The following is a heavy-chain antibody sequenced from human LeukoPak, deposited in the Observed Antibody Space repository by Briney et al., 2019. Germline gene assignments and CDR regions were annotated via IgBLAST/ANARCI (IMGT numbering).Heavy chain of an antibody. V-gene: IGHV1-18*01. D-gene: IGHD3-22*01. CDR2: ISAYNGNT. CDR1: GYTFTSYG. J-gene: IGHJ4*02. Sequence: PKASVTVSCKASGYTFTSYGISWVRQAPGQGLEWMGWISAYNGNTNYAQKLQGRVTMTTDTSTSTAYMELRSLRSDDTAVYYCARDPEGHYYDSSGPPLPFDYWGQGTLVTVSS. CDR3: ARDPEGHYYDSSGPPLPFDY.